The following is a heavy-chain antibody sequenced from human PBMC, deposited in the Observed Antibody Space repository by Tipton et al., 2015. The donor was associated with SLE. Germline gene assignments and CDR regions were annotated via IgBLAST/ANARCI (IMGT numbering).Heavy chain of an antibody. D-gene: IGHD4-23*01. CDR1: GYNFNIYW. J-gene: IGHJ3*02. CDR2: IYPGDSET. Sequence: QLVQSGAEVEKPGESLKISCKASGYNFNIYWIGWVRQMPGKGLEWMGIIYPGDSETRYSPSFQGHVTFSADQSISTAYLQWSSLKASDTAMYYCARRETGDNSGDAFDIWGQGTMVTVSS. CDR3: ARRETGDNSGDAFDI. V-gene: IGHV5-51*03.